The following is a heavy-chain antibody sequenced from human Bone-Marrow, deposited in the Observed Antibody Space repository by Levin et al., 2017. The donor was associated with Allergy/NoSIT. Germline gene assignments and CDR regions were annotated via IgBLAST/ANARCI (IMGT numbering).Heavy chain of an antibody. CDR2: INWDGGST. CDR1: RFTFDDYD. V-gene: IGHV3-20*01. J-gene: IGHJ2*01. D-gene: IGHD6-19*01. Sequence: GESLKISCVASRFTFDDYDMSWVRQGPGKGLEWVSAINWDGGSTGYADSVKGRFTISRDNAKNSLYLQINSLRAEDTALYHCARHSSGWGSYYYFDLWGRGTLVTVSS. CDR3: ARHSSGWGSYYYFDL.